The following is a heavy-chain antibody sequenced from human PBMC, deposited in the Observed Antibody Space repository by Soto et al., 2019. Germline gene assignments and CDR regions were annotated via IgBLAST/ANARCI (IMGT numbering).Heavy chain of an antibody. CDR3: AREGIISSSSPIPLDY. CDR1: GFTFSSYE. V-gene: IGHV3-48*03. CDR2: ISSSGSTI. D-gene: IGHD6-6*01. Sequence: PGGSLRLSCAASGFTFSSYEMNWVRQAPGKGLEWVPYISSSGSTIYYADSVKGRFTISRDNAKNSLYLQMNSLRAEDTAVYYCAREGIISSSSPIPLDYWGQGTLVTVSS. J-gene: IGHJ4*02.